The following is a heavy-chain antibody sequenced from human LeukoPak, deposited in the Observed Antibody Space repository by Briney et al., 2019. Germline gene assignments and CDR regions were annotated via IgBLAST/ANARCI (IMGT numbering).Heavy chain of an antibody. CDR2: ISVSGGVR. Sequence: GGSLRLSCVASGYPFSSYSMNWIRQAPGKGLEWVSYISVSGGVRSYADSVKGRFTISRDIAKNTLYLQMNSLRAEDTGVYYCAKDHYWSIDYWGRGTLVTVSS. V-gene: IGHV3-21*05. CDR1: GYPFSSYS. D-gene: IGHD3-3*01. CDR3: AKDHYWSIDY. J-gene: IGHJ4*02.